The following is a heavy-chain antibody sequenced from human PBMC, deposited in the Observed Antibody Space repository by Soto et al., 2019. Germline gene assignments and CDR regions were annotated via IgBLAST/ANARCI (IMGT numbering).Heavy chain of an antibody. Sequence: GGSLRLSCAASGFTFSSYGMHWVRQAPGKGLEWVAVIWYDGSNKYYADSVKGRFTISRDNSKNTLYLQMNSLRAEDTAVYYCARDGRGYGAYLGYWGQGTLVTVSS. V-gene: IGHV3-33*01. CDR2: IWYDGSNK. D-gene: IGHD4-17*01. CDR3: ARDGRGYGAYLGY. J-gene: IGHJ4*02. CDR1: GFTFSSYG.